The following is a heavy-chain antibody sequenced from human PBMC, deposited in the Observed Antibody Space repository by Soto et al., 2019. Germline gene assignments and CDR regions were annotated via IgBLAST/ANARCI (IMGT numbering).Heavy chain of an antibody. CDR3: ARGGYSSSSPFDY. CDR2: INHSGTT. Sequence: QVQLQQGGAGLLKPSETLSLTCAVYAGSFSGYYWSWIRQPPGKGLEWIGEINHSGTTNSNPSLKSRVTIPVDTFKNQFSLKLTSVTAADTAVDYCARGGYSSSSPFDYWGQGTLVTVSS. D-gene: IGHD6-6*01. J-gene: IGHJ4*02. V-gene: IGHV4-34*01. CDR1: AGSFSGYY.